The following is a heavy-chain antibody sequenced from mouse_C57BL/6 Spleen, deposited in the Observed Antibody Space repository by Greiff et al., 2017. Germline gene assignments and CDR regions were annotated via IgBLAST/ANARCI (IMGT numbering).Heavy chain of an antibody. CDR2: IWTGGGT. D-gene: IGHD2-4*01. Sequence: VKLMESGPGLVAPSQSLSITCTVSGFSLTSYAISWVRQPPGTGLEWLGVIWTGGGTNYNSALKSRLSISKDNSKSHVFLKMNSLQTDDTARYYCARNGEDYDWFAYWGQGTLVTVSA. J-gene: IGHJ3*01. CDR1: GFSLTSYA. V-gene: IGHV2-9-1*01. CDR3: ARNGEDYDWFAY.